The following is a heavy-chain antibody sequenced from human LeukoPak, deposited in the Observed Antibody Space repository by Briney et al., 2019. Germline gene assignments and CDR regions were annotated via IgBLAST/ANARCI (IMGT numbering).Heavy chain of an antibody. J-gene: IGHJ4*02. CDR2: IYYSGNT. D-gene: IGHD6-13*01. V-gene: IGHV4-59*01. CDR3: AREGVAAAGKLDY. Sequence: SETLSLTCTVSGGSIGSYYWSWIRQPPGKGLEWIGYIYYSGNTNYNPSLKSRVTISLDTSKNQFSMNLISVTAADTAVYYCAREGVAAAGKLDYWGQGTLVTVSS. CDR1: GGSIGSYY.